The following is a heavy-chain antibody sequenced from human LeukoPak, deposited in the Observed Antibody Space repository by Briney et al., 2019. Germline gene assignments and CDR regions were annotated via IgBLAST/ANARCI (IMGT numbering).Heavy chain of an antibody. Sequence: ASERVSCKASGDTFTTYAINWIRQGPGQGLEWMGRITPFIDKAIYPREFPGRVTITANKPTSTAYTELSSLRLEDTAVFCCARGSVTTSEFDSWGQGTLVTVSS. CDR2: ITPFIDKA. V-gene: IGHV1-69*04. CDR3: ARGSVTTSEFDS. CDR1: GDTFTTYA. J-gene: IGHJ4*02. D-gene: IGHD4-17*01.